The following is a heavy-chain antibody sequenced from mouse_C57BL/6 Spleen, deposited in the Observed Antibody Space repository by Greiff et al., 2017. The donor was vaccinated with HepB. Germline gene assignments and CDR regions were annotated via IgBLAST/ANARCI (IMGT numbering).Heavy chain of an antibody. CDR3: ARAHGSRYAMDY. CDR2: IDPSDSHT. CDR1: GYTFTSYW. D-gene: IGHD1-1*01. V-gene: IGHV1-50*01. Sequence: QVQLQQPGAELVKPGASVKLSCKASGYTFTSYWMQWVKQRPGQGLEWIGEIDPSDSHTNYNQKFKGKATLTVDTSSSTAYMQLSSLTSEDSAVYYCARAHGSRYAMDYWGQGTSVTVSS. J-gene: IGHJ4*01.